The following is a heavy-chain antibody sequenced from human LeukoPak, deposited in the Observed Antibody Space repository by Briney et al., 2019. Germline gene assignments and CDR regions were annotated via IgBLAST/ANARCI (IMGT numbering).Heavy chain of an antibody. CDR2: ISYDGRNK. J-gene: IGHJ4*02. CDR1: GFSFRDYA. D-gene: IGHD3-10*01. Sequence: GRSLRLSSAAPGFSFRDYATHWGRQAPGKGLEWGTFISYDGRNKYYADSVKGRFTISRDISKNTVYLQMMSLRTEYTAVCYCARDHGAWFSIFEYWGQGTLLTVSS. V-gene: IGHV3-30*04. CDR3: ARDHGAWFSIFEY.